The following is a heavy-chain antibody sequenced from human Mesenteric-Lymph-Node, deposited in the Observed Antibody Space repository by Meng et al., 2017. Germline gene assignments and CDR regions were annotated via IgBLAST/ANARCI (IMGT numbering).Heavy chain of an antibody. J-gene: IGHJ4*02. CDR2: ISYDGSNK. CDR1: GFTFSSYA. Sequence: GESLKISCAASGFTFSSYAMHWVRQAPGKGLEWVAVISYDGSNKYYADSVKGRFTISRDNSKNTLYLQMNSLRDEDTAVYYCAREGWSSGWLYYFDYWGQGTLVTVSS. D-gene: IGHD6-19*01. V-gene: IGHV3-30*04. CDR3: AREGWSSGWLYYFDY.